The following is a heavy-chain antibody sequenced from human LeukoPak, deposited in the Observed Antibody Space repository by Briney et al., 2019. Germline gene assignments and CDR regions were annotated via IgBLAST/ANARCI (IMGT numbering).Heavy chain of an antibody. Sequence: GASVKVSCKASGYTFTGYYMHWVRQAPGQGLEWMGWINPNSGGTNYAQKFQGRVTMTRDTSISTAYMELSRLRSDDMAVYYCARDGALWFGEPRYYYYYYGMDVWGQGTTVTVSS. CDR1: GYTFTGYY. J-gene: IGHJ6*02. V-gene: IGHV1-2*02. D-gene: IGHD3-10*01. CDR2: INPNSGGT. CDR3: ARDGALWFGEPRYYYYYYGMDV.